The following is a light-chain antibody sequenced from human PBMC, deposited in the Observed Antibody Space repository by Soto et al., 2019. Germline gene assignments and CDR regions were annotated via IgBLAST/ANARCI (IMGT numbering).Light chain of an antibody. CDR3: QQYGSSPVT. V-gene: IGKV3-20*01. J-gene: IGKJ5*01. CDR2: GAS. CDR1: QSVSSY. Sequence: EIVLTQSPATLSLSPGERATLSCRASQSVSSYLAWYQQKPGQAPRLLIYGASTRATGIPARFSGSGSGTDFTLTIRRLEPEDFAVYYCQQYGSSPVTFGQGTRLEIK.